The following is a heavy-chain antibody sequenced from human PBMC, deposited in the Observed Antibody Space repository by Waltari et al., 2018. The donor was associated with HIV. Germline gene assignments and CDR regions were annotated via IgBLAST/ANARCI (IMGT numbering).Heavy chain of an antibody. Sequence: QLQLQESGPGLVKPSETLSLTCTVSGGSISSSSYYWGWLRQPPGKGLEWIGSIYYSGSTYYNPSLKSRVTIAVDTSKNQFSLKLSSVTAADTAVYYCASELERKRGWFDPWGQGTLVTVSS. V-gene: IGHV4-39*01. CDR3: ASELERKRGWFDP. J-gene: IGHJ5*02. CDR1: GGSISSSSYY. CDR2: IYYSGST. D-gene: IGHD1-1*01.